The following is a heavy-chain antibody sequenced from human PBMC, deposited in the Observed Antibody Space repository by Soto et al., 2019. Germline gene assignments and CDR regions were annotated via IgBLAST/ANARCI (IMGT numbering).Heavy chain of an antibody. D-gene: IGHD3-9*01. CDR3: ARPTFYDIFTAYYSLFDY. J-gene: IGHJ4*02. CDR2: ISDSGSS. V-gene: IGHV4-31*03. CDR1: GGSISSGSFY. Sequence: QVQLQESGPGLVKPSQTLTLTCTVSGGSISSGSFYWSWIRQHPGKGLEWIGHISDSGSSYYNPSLESRVNISVDTSKNQFSLKLSAVTAADTAVYFCARPTFYDIFTAYYSLFDYWGQGTLVTVSS.